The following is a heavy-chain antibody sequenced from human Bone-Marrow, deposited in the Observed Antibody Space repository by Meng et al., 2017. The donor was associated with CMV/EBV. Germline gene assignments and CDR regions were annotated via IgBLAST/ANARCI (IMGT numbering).Heavy chain of an antibody. D-gene: IGHD3-3*01. CDR2: INPNSGGT. CDR1: GYTFTGYY. J-gene: IGHJ6*02. CDR3: ARAVQFLSYGFDV. V-gene: IGHV1-2*02. Sequence: ASVKVSCKASGYTFTGYYMHWVRQAPGQGLEWMGWINPNSGGTNYAQKFQGRVTMTRDTSISTAYMDLSRLTSDDTAVYYWARAVQFLSYGFDVWGRGTTVTVSS.